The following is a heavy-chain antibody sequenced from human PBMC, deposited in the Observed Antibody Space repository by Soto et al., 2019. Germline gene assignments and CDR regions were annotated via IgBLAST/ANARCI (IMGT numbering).Heavy chain of an antibody. J-gene: IGHJ4*02. Sequence: EVPLVESGGGLVQPGGSLRLSCAASGFTFSNYWMNWVRQAPGKGLEWVANIKSDGSENRYVDSVKGRFTISRDNAKNSLYLEMNSLRAEDTAVYYCARNRGWDTVDYWGQGTLVTVSS. D-gene: IGHD6-19*01. V-gene: IGHV3-7*01. CDR3: ARNRGWDTVDY. CDR2: IKSDGSEN. CDR1: GFTFSNYW.